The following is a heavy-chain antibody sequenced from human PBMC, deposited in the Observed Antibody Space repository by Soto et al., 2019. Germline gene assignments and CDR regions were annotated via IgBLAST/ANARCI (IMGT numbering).Heavy chain of an antibody. D-gene: IGHD1-26*01. Sequence: PGGSQRLSSAASGFNFGSYSMNWVRQAPGKGLEWVSSITSSSSYIYYADSVKGRFTISRDNAKNSLYLQMNSLRAEDTAVYYCAREWASTYYYYGMDVWGQGTTVTVSS. V-gene: IGHV3-21*01. CDR3: AREWASTYYYYGMDV. CDR1: GFNFGSYS. J-gene: IGHJ6*02. CDR2: ITSSSSYI.